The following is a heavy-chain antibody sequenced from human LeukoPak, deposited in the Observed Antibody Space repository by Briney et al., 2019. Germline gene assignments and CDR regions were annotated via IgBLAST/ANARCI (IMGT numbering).Heavy chain of an antibody. CDR1: GAFIRGGGVY. CDR2: IYHSGTT. J-gene: IGHJ4*02. V-gene: IGHV4-30-2*01. Sequence: SETLSLTCTVSGAFIRGGGVYWGWIRQPPGKGLEWVGYIYHSGTTYYSPSLESPVTISIDTSKNQFSLKLRSVTAADTAVYYCARLYSSSRNLKSISSRGQPTEKGGSDYWGQGTLVTVSS. D-gene: IGHD6-13*01. CDR3: ARLYSSSRNLKSISSRGQPTEKGGSDY.